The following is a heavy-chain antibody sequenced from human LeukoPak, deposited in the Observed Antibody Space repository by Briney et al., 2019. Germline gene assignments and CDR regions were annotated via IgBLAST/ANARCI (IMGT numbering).Heavy chain of an antibody. V-gene: IGHV3-23*01. Sequence: PGGSLRLSCAASGFTFSSYAMSWVRQAPGKGLEWVSAISDSGGSTYYADSVKGRFTISRDNSKNTLYLQMNSLRAEDTAVYYCAKRKVRGVIFDYWGQGTLVTVSS. CDR1: GFTFSSYA. D-gene: IGHD3-10*01. J-gene: IGHJ4*02. CDR3: AKRKVRGVIFDY. CDR2: ISDSGGST.